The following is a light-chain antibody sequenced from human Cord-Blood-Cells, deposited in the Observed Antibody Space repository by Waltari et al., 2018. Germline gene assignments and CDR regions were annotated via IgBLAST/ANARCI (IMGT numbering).Light chain of an antibody. V-gene: IGLV2-23*01. Sequence: QSALTQPASVSGSPGQSITIPCTGTSSDVWSYNLVSWYQQPPGKAPKLMVYEGSKRPSGVSSRFSGSKSGSTASLTISGLQAEDEADYYCCSYAGSSTVFGGGTKLTVL. CDR1: SSDVWSYNL. CDR3: CSYAGSSTV. CDR2: EGS. J-gene: IGLJ3*02.